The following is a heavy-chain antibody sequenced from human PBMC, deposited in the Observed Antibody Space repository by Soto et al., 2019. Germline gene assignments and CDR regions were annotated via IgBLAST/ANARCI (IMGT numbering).Heavy chain of an antibody. D-gene: IGHD6-19*01. V-gene: IGHV4-30-4*01. CDR3: ARHEIEVAGTIMAHWFDP. Sequence: PSETLSLTCTVSGGSISSGDYYWSWIRQPPGKGLEWIGYIYYSGSTYYNPSLKSRVTISVDTSKNQFSLKLSSVTAADTAVYYCARHEIEVAGTIMAHWFDPWGQGSLVTVSS. CDR1: GGSISSGDYY. CDR2: IYYSGST. J-gene: IGHJ5*02.